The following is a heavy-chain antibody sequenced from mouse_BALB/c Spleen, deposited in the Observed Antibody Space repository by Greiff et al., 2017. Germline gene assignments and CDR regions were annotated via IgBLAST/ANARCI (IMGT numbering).Heavy chain of an antibody. CDR1: GFSLTSYG. Sequence: VHLVESGPGLVAPSQSLSITCTVSGFSLTSYGVHWVRQPPGKGLEWLGVIWAGGSTNYNSALMSRLSISKDNSKSQVFLKMNSLQTDDTAMYYCATHYYGSSYDAMDYWGQGTSVTVSS. D-gene: IGHD1-1*01. J-gene: IGHJ4*01. V-gene: IGHV2-9*02. CDR3: ATHYYGSSYDAMDY. CDR2: IWAGGST.